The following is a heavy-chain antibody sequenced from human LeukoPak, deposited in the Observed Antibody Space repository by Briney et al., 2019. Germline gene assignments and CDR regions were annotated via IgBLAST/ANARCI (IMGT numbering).Heavy chain of an antibody. Sequence: GGSLRLSCAASGFTFSSYSMNWVRQAPGKGLGWVSSISSSSSYIYYADSVKGRFTISRDNAKNSLYLQMNSLRAEDTAVYYCARTPYCGGDCMGWFDPWGQGTLVTVSS. V-gene: IGHV3-21*01. J-gene: IGHJ5*02. D-gene: IGHD2-21*02. CDR1: GFTFSSYS. CDR2: ISSSSSYI. CDR3: ARTPYCGGDCMGWFDP.